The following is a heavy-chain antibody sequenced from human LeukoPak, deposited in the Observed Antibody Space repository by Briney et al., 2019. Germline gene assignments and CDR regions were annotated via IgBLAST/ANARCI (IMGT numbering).Heavy chain of an antibody. CDR3: AGNSGWYVYNY. Sequence: SETLSLTCTVSGGSISSYYWSWIRQPPGKGLEWIGYIYTSGSTNYNPSLKSRVTISVDTSKNQFSLKLSSVTAADTAVYYCAGNSGWYVYNYWGQGTLVSVSS. CDR1: GGSISSYY. D-gene: IGHD6-19*01. J-gene: IGHJ4*02. V-gene: IGHV4-4*09. CDR2: IYTSGST.